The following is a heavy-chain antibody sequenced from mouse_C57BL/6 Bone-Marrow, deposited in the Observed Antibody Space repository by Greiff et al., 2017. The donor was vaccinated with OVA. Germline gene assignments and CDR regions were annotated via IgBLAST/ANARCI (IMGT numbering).Heavy chain of an antibody. CDR2: IHPNSGST. Sequence: VKLQQPGAELVKPGASVKLSCKASGYTFTSYWMHWVKQRPGQGLEWIGMIHPNSGSTNYNEKFKSKATLTVDKSSSTAYMQLSSLTSEDSAVYYCARWGYYGSSYHFDYWGQGTTLTVSS. J-gene: IGHJ2*01. CDR3: ARWGYYGSSYHFDY. D-gene: IGHD1-1*01. CDR1: GYTFTSYW. V-gene: IGHV1-64*01.